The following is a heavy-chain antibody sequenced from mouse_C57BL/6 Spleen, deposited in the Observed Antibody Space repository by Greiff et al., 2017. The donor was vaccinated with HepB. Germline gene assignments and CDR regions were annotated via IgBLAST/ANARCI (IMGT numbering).Heavy chain of an antibody. J-gene: IGHJ1*03. CDR3: ARSGAVVPYWYFDV. V-gene: IGHV1-20*01. CDR1: GYSFTGYF. D-gene: IGHD1-1*01. CDR2: INPYNGDT. Sequence: VQLQQSGPELVKPGDSVKISCEASGYSFTGYFMNWVMQSHGKSLEWIGRINPYNGDTFYNQKFKGKATLTVDKSSSTAHMELRSLTSEDSAVYYCARSGAVVPYWYFDVWGTGTTVTVSS.